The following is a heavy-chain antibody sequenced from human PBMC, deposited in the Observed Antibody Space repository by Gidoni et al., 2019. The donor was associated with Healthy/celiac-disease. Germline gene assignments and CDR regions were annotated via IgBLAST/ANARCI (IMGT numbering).Heavy chain of an antibody. Sequence: EVQLVESGGGLVQPGGSLRLSCAASGFTVSSNYMSWVRQAPGKGLEWVSVIYSGGSTYYADSVKGRCTISRHNSKNTLYLQMNSLRAEDTAVYYCARAVYYDSSGYYYGYYFDYWGQGTLVTVSS. J-gene: IGHJ4*02. CDR1: GFTVSSNY. D-gene: IGHD3-22*01. CDR2: IYSGGST. V-gene: IGHV3-53*04. CDR3: ARAVYYDSSGYYYGYYFDY.